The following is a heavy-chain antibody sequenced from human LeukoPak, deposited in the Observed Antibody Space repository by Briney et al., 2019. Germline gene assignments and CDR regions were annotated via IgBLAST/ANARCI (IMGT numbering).Heavy chain of an antibody. CDR3: ARMPDCSSTSCSPGYYYMDV. Sequence: SETLSLTSTVSGGSISSGSYYWSWIRQPAGKGLEWIGRIYTSGSTNYNPSLQSRVTISVDTSKNPFSLKLSSVTAADTAVYYCARMPDCSSTSCSPGYYYMDVWGKGTTVTVSS. CDR2: IYTSGST. CDR1: GGSISSGSYY. D-gene: IGHD2-2*01. J-gene: IGHJ6*03. V-gene: IGHV4-61*02.